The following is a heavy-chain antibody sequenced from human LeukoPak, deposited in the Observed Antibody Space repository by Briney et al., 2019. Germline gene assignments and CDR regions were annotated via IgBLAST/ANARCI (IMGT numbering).Heavy chain of an antibody. CDR2: INAGNGNT. CDR1: GYTFTSYA. V-gene: IGHV1-3*01. J-gene: IGHJ4*02. D-gene: IGHD2-15*01. CDR3: AREGVVAAFDY. Sequence: GASVTVSCTASGYTFTSYAMHWVRQAPGQRLEWMGWINAGNGNTKYSQKFQGRVTITRDTSASTAYMELSSLRSEDTAVYYCAREGVVAAFDYWGQGTLVTVSS.